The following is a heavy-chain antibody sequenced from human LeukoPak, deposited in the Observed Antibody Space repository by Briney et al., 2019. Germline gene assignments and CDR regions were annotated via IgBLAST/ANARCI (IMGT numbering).Heavy chain of an antibody. CDR1: GFTFSYYG. V-gene: IGHV3-30*19. CDR3: ARDFYRAFDY. Sequence: GGSLRLSCAASGFTFSYYGMQWVRQAPGKGLEWVAAISYDGSNKYYADSVKGRFTISRDNSKNTLSLQMNSLRAEDTAMYYCARDFYRAFDYWGQGTLVTVSS. J-gene: IGHJ4*02. D-gene: IGHD1-14*01. CDR2: ISYDGSNK.